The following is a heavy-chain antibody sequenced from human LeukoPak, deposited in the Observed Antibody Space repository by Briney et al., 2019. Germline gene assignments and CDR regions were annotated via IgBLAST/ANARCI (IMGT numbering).Heavy chain of an antibody. V-gene: IGHV3-30*04. CDR1: GFTFSSYA. J-gene: IGHJ4*02. Sequence: GGSLRLSCAASGFTFSSYAMHWVRQAPGKGLEWVAVISYDGSNKYYADSVKGRFTISRDNSKDTLYLQMNSLRAEDTAVYYCARERAAGSVTPFIYWGQGTLVTVSS. CDR2: ISYDGSNK. CDR3: ARERAAGSVTPFIY. D-gene: IGHD6-13*01.